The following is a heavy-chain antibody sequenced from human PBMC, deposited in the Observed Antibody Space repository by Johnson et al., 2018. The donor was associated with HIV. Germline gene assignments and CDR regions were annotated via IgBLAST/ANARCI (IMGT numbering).Heavy chain of an antibody. Sequence: DVQLAESGGGVVRPGGSLRLSCAASGFTFSSYWMSWVRQAPGKGLEWVANIKQDGGEKYYVDSVKGRFTISRDNSDNFLYLYMNRLRTDDTAVYYCVRGWHTSGRCDVFDIWGQGTTVIVSS. CDR2: IKQDGGEK. V-gene: IGHV3-7*02. J-gene: IGHJ3*02. CDR1: GFTFSSYW. D-gene: IGHD6-19*01. CDR3: VRGWHTSGRCDVFDI.